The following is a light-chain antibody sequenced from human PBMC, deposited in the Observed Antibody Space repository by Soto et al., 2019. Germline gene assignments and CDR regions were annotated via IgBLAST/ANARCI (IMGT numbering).Light chain of an antibody. J-gene: IGKJ4*01. CDR3: QQFNAYPLT. Sequence: DLQLTQSPSFLSASVGDRVTISCRASQGISDYLAWYQQKPGKAPKLLIYGASTLQSGVPSRFSGSASGTEFTLTISSLQPEDFATYFCQQFNAYPLTFGGGTTLEIK. V-gene: IGKV1-9*01. CDR1: QGISDY. CDR2: GAS.